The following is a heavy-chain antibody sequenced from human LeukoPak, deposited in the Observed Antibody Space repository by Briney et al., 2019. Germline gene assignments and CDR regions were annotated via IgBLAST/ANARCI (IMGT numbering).Heavy chain of an antibody. CDR2: IYHSGST. V-gene: IGHV4-38-2*02. CDR1: GYSISSGYY. J-gene: IGHJ4*02. D-gene: IGHD3-22*01. CDR3: ARDVLYYYDSSGYYYPFDY. Sequence: SETLSLTCTVSGYSISSGYYWGWIRQPPGKGLEWIGSIYHSGSTYYNPSLKSRVTISVDTSKNRFSLKLSSVTAADTAVYYCARDVLYYYDSSGYYYPFDYWGQGTLVTVSS.